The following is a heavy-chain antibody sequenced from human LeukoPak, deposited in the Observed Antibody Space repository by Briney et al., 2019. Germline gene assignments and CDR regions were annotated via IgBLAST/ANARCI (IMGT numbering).Heavy chain of an antibody. J-gene: IGHJ4*02. D-gene: IGHD3-22*01. V-gene: IGHV1-69*13. Sequence: ASVKVSCTASGGTFSSYAISWVRQAPGQGLERMGGIIPIFGTANYAQKFQGRVTITADESTSTAYMELSSLRSEDTAVYYCACGYTYYYDSSGYWKYYFDYWGQGTLDTVSS. CDR3: ACGYTYYYDSSGYWKYYFDY. CDR2: IIPIFGTA. CDR1: GGTFSSYA.